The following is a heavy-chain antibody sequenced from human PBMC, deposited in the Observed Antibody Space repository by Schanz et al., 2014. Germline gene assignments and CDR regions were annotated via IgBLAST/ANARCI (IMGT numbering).Heavy chain of an antibody. D-gene: IGHD3-22*01. CDR3: AKDPSHGDYDYYFDY. V-gene: IGHV3-23*04. CDR1: GLPFTTFP. J-gene: IGHJ4*02. CDR2: ISGSGGST. Sequence: EVQLVESGGGLSQPGGSLGLPCPASGLPFTTFPMTGFARLPGKGLEWVSAISGSGGSTYYADSVKGRFTISRDNSKNTLYLQMNSLRAEDTAVYYCAKDPSHGDYDYYFDYWGQGTLVTVSS.